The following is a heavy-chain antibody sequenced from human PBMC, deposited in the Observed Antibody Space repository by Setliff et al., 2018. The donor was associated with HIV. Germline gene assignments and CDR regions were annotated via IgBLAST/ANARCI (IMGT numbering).Heavy chain of an antibody. Sequence: GGSLRLSCAASGFTFTAHGMHWVRQAPDKGLEWVAFINYDENSEYYADSVKGRVTISRDNFRSTVDLQMNNLRPEDTAVYYCAKDGDYRSGDYDAFDIWGQGTMVTVSS. CDR2: INYDENSE. J-gene: IGHJ3*02. V-gene: IGHV3-30*02. D-gene: IGHD6-25*01. CDR1: GFTFTAHG. CDR3: AKDGDYRSGDYDAFDI.